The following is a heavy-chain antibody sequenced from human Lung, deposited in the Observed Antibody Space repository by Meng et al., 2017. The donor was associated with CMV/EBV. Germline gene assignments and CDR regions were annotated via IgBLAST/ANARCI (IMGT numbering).Heavy chain of an antibody. CDR2: ISAYNGRS. V-gene: IGHV1-18*01. J-gene: IGHJ4*02. D-gene: IGHD5-12*01. CDR3: VRDDRYTGYDRFDS. Sequence: ASAKVFXKPSGYTFTSYGIGWVRHAPGQGLEWMGWISAYNGRSNYPQRLQGRVTMTTDTSTSTAYMELRSLRSDDTATYYCVRDDRYTGYDRFDSWGQGTLVTVSS. CDR1: GYTFTSYG.